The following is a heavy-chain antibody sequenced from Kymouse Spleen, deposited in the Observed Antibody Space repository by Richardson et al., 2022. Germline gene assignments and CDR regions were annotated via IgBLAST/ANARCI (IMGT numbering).Heavy chain of an antibody. V-gene: IGHV5-51*01. CDR2: IYPGDSDT. J-gene: IGHJ6*02. CDR1: GYSFTSYW. CDR3: ARQGYYGSGSYYMGYYYYGMDV. Sequence: EVQLVQSGAEVKKPGESLKISCKGSGYSFTSYWIGWVRQMPGKGLEWMGIIYPGDSDTRYSPSFQGQVTISADKSISTAYLQWSSLKASDTAMYYCARQGYYGSGSYYMGYYYYGMDVWGQGTTVTVSS. D-gene: IGHD3-10*01.